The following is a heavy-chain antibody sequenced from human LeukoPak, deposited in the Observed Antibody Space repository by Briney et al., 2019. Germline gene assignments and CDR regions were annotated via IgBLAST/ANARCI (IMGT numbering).Heavy chain of an antibody. Sequence: SETLSLTCTVSGYSISSGYYWGWIRQPPGKGLVWIGSIYHSGSTYYNPSLKSRVTISVDTSKNQFSLKLSSVTAADTAVYYCARALGRDGYNGGKGNFDYWGQGTLVTVSS. CDR1: GYSISSGYY. V-gene: IGHV4-38-2*02. CDR3: ARALGRDGYNGGKGNFDY. CDR2: IYHSGST. J-gene: IGHJ4*02. D-gene: IGHD5-24*01.